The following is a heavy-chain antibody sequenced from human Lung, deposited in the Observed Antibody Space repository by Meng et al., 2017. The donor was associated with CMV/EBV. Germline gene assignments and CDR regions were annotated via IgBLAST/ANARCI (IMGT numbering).Heavy chain of an antibody. CDR3: ARGEGYQLLLSGP. CDR2: IYYSGST. CDR1: GGSISSSSYY. D-gene: IGHD2-2*01. Sequence: SETXSLXXTVSGGSISSSSYYWGWIRQPPGKGLEWIGSIYYSGSTYYNPSLKSRVTISVDTSKNQFSLKLSSVTAADTAVYYCARGEGYQLLLSGPWGQGTXVTVSS. J-gene: IGHJ5*02. V-gene: IGHV4-39*07.